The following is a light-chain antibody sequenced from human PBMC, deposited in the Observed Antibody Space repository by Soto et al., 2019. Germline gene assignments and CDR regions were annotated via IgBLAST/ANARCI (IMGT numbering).Light chain of an antibody. CDR1: STDFVSYNR. CDR3: SLYTSENTYV. CDR2: EAS. V-gene: IGLV2-18*01. J-gene: IGLJ1*01. Sequence: QSALTQPPSVSGSPGQSVTISCTGTSTDFVSYNRVSWYQQPPGTAPKLITYEASNRPSGVPGRFSGSESGNTASLTISGLQAADEADYYCSLYTSENTYVFGTGTRSPS.